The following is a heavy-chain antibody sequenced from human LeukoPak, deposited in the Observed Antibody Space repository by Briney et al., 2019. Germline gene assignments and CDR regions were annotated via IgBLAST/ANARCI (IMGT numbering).Heavy chain of an antibody. CDR3: ARAPGASYYYGMDV. J-gene: IGHJ6*02. Sequence: GGSLRLSCAASGFTFSSYDMSWVRQAPGKGLEWVSSITLSGGSTFYADSVKGRFTISRDNSKNTLYLQMNSLGAEDTAVYYCARAPGASYYYGMDVWGQGTTVTVS. CDR2: ITLSGGST. CDR1: GFTFSSYD. V-gene: IGHV3-23*01.